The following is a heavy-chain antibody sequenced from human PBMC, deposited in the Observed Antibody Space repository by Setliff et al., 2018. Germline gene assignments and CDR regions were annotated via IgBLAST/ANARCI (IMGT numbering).Heavy chain of an antibody. CDR1: GFDPTMYS. CDR2: ITSGLNYV. CDR3: AKVYLHGPSGFDS. J-gene: IGHJ4*02. V-gene: IGHV3-21*06. Sequence: GGSLRLSCKVSGFDPTMYSFRWVRQAPGKGLEWVASITSGLNYVFYADSVNGRFTISRDNPADTVLLHMSDLRVEDTALYYCAKVYLHGPSGFDSWGQGTLVTVSS.